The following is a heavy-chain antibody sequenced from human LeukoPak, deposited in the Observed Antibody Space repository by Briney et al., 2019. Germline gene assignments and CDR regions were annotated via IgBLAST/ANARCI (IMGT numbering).Heavy chain of an antibody. CDR2: ISSSGSTI. CDR3: ARDREMATIEFDI. J-gene: IGHJ3*02. D-gene: IGHD5-24*01. Sequence: PGGSLRLSCAASGFTFSDYYMSWIRQAPGKGLEWVSYISSSGSTIYYADSVKGRFTISRDNAKNSLYLQMNSLRAEDTAVYYCARDREMATIEFDIWGQGTMVTVSS. V-gene: IGHV3-11*04. CDR1: GFTFSDYY.